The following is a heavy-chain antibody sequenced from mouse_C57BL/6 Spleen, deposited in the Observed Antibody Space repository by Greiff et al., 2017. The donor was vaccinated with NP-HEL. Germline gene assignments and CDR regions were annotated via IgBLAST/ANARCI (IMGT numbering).Heavy chain of an antibody. V-gene: IGHV1-39*01. Sequence: VQLQQSGPELVKPGASVKISCKASGYSFTDYNMNWVKQSNGKSLEWIGVINPNYGTTSYNQKFKGKATLTADQSSSTAYMQLNSLTSEDSAVYCCAKKNYGDNWYFDVWGTGTTVTVSS. J-gene: IGHJ1*03. D-gene: IGHD1-1*01. CDR1: GYSFTDYN. CDR2: INPNYGTT. CDR3: AKKNYGDNWYFDV.